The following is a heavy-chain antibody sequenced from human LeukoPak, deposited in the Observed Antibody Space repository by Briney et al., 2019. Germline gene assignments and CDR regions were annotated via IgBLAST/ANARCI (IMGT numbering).Heavy chain of an antibody. D-gene: IGHD2-15*01. V-gene: IGHV4-34*01. Sequence: SETLSLTCAVYGGSFSGYYWSWIRQPPGKGLEWIGEINHSGSTNYNPSLKSRVTISVDTSKNQFSLKLSSVTAADTAVYYCARGHLNCSGGSCYDNYYYYMDVWGKGTTVTVSS. CDR2: INHSGST. CDR3: ARGHLNCSGGSCYDNYYYYMDV. CDR1: GGSFSGYY. J-gene: IGHJ6*03.